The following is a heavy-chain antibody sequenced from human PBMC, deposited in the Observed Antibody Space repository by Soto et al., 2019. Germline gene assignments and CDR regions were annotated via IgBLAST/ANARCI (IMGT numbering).Heavy chain of an antibody. V-gene: IGHV3-30-3*01. D-gene: IGHD3-10*01. CDR2: ISYDGSNK. J-gene: IGHJ6*02. CDR3: ARDGGYGSGSYSVFRPYYYYGMDV. CDR1: GFTFSSYA. Sequence: GGSLRLSCAASGFTFSSYAMHWVRQAPGKGLEWVAVISYDGSNKYYADSVKGRFTISRDNSKNTLYLQMNSLRAEDTAVYYCARDGGYGSGSYSVFRPYYYYGMDVWGQGTTVTVSS.